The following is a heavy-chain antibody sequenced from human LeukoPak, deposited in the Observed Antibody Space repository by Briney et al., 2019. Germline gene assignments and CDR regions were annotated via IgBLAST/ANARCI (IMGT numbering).Heavy chain of an antibody. J-gene: IGHJ4*02. CDR3: ARERYCSSTSCPHGDLDY. CDR1: GFPFSSYE. CDR2: IGVSGSTM. D-gene: IGHD2-2*01. Sequence: GGSLRLSCAASGFPFSSYEMNWAPQAPGKGLEWVSYIGVSGSTMYYAESVKGRFTISRDNAKNSLYLQMNSLRAEDTAVYYCARERYCSSTSCPHGDLDYWGQGTLVSVSS. V-gene: IGHV3-48*03.